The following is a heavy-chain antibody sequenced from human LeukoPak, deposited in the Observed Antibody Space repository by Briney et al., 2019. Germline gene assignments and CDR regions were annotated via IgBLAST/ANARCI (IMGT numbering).Heavy chain of an antibody. CDR3: ARLRFSGGNPFDY. V-gene: IGHV4-39*01. CDR1: GGSISSSSYY. D-gene: IGHD3-16*01. J-gene: IGHJ4*02. CDR2: VYYSGYT. Sequence: SETLSLTCTVSGGSISSSSYYWVWVRQPPGKGLEWIGSVYYSGYTFYNSSPKSRVTISGDTSKNQFALKLRSVAAADTAVYYCARLRFSGGNPFDYWGQGTLVTVSS.